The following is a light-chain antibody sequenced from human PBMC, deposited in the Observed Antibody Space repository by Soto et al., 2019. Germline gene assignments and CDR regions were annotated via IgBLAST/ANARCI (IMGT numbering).Light chain of an antibody. CDR2: GAS. CDR1: QSVSSN. V-gene: IGKV3-15*01. J-gene: IGKJ1*01. CDR3: QQYNNWPRT. Sequence: EIVMTQSPATLSVSPGERATLSCRASQSVSSNLAWYPQKPGQAPRLLIYGASTRATGIPARFSGSGSGTEFTLTISSLQYEDFAVYYCQQYNNWPRTFGQGTKVEIK.